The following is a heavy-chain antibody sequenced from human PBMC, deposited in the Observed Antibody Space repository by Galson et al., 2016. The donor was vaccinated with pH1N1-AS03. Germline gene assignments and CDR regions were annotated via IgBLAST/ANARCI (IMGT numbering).Heavy chain of an antibody. CDR1: GFTFSKTG. Sequence: SLRLSCAASGFTFSKTGMNWVRQAPGKGPEWVSSIDEGGSHPYSAGSLQGRFTISRDNTKNSLFLHMNSLRAEDTAVYYCVTDGTFGSTIEHWGQGTLVTVSS. J-gene: IGHJ4*02. CDR3: VTDGTFGSTIEH. V-gene: IGHV3-21*01. D-gene: IGHD2-15*01. CDR2: IDEGGSHP.